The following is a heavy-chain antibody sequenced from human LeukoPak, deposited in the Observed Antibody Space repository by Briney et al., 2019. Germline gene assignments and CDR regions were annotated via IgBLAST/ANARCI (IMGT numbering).Heavy chain of an antibody. V-gene: IGHV3-74*01. CDR1: GFTFSNYG. J-gene: IGHJ4*02. D-gene: IGHD3-16*02. CDR3: ARGLGGSYPFDC. CDR2: INTDGSRT. Sequence: GGSLRLSCAASGFTFSNYGMDWVRQAPGKGLVWVSRINTDGSRTTYADSVKGRFTISRDNAKNTLYLQMNSLRADDTAVYFCARGLGGSYPFDCWGQGALVTVSS.